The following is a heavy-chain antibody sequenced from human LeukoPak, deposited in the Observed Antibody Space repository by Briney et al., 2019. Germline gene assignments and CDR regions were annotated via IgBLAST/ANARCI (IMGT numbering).Heavy chain of an antibody. D-gene: IGHD6-19*01. CDR2: IYYSGST. CDR3: ARLASSGWSHCDY. V-gene: IGHV4-59*08. J-gene: IGHJ4*02. Sequence: PSETLSLTCTVPGGSISGYYWSWIRQPPGKGPERIGYIYYSGSTNYNPSLKSRVTISVDTTKNQFSLKMNSVTAADTAVYYCARLASSGWSHCDYWGQGTLVTVSS. CDR1: GGSISGYY.